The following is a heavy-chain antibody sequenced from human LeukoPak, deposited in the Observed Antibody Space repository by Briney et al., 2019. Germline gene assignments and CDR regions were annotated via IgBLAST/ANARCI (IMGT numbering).Heavy chain of an antibody. V-gene: IGHV4-59*01. Sequence: SETLSLTCTVSGGSISSYYWSWIRQPPGKGLEWIGYIYYSGSTNYNPSLKSRVTISVDTSKNQFSLKLSSVTAADTAVYYCARVDYYDSSGYHPELAFDTWGQGTMVTVSS. D-gene: IGHD3-22*01. CDR1: GGSISSYY. CDR2: IYYSGST. J-gene: IGHJ3*02. CDR3: ARVDYYDSSGYHPELAFDT.